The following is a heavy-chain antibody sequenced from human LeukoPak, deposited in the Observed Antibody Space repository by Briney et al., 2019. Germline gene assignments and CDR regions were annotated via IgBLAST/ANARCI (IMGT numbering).Heavy chain of an antibody. D-gene: IGHD1-1*01. J-gene: IGHJ3*02. CDR2: IYYSGST. Sequence: SETLSLTCTVSGGSISSYYWSWIRQPPGKGLEWIGYIYYSGSTNYNPSHKSRVTISVDTSKNQFSLRLSSVTAADTAVYYCARVDVEDAFDIWGQGTMVTVSS. CDR3: ARVDVEDAFDI. CDR1: GGSISSYY. V-gene: IGHV4-59*01.